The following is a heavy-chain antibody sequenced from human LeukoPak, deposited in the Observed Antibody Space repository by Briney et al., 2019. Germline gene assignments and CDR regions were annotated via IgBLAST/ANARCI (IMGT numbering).Heavy chain of an antibody. Sequence: GASVKVSCKASGYTFTSYGISWVRQAPGQGLEWMGWISAYNGNTNYAQKLQGRVTMTTDTSTSTAYMELRSLRSDDTAVYYCARGHRYYYDSSGLYYFDYWGQGTLVTVSS. CDR1: GYTFTSYG. D-gene: IGHD3-22*01. CDR2: ISAYNGNT. CDR3: ARGHRYYYDSSGLYYFDY. V-gene: IGHV1-18*01. J-gene: IGHJ4*02.